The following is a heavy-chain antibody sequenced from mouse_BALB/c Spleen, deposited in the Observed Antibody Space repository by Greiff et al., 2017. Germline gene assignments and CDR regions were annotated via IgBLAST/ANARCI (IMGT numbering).Heavy chain of an antibody. J-gene: IGHJ4*01. CDR3: ARRDGYYAMDY. CDR1: GFTFSSYG. CDR2: ISSGGSYT. Sequence: EVKLMESGGGLVKPGGSLKLSCAASGFTFSSYGMSWVRQTPDKRLEWVATISSGGSYTYYPDSVKGRFTISRDNAKNTLYLQMSSLKSEDTAMYYCARRDGYYAMDYWGQGTSVTVSS. V-gene: IGHV5-6*03.